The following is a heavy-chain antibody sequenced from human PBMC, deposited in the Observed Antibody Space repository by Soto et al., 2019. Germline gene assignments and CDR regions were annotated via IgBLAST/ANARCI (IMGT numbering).Heavy chain of an antibody. Sequence: QVQLGQSGAQVKKPGASVKLSCKASGSTVTSYAISWVRQAPGQVLERMGWNSAYNSNTTYAQKLQARVTMTTDTSTSTAYMELRSLKSDVTDVYYCARDGPPPDSWGQGTLVTVSS. CDR2: NSAYNSNT. CDR1: GSTVTSYA. J-gene: IGHJ4*02. CDR3: ARDGPPPDS. V-gene: IGHV1-18*01.